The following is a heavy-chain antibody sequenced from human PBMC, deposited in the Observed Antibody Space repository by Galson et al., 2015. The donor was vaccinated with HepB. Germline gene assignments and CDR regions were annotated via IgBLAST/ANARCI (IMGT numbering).Heavy chain of an antibody. CDR3: AKDLSSSGLYDAFDI. CDR1: GFTFDDYA. D-gene: IGHD6-6*01. CDR2: ISWNSGSI. V-gene: IGHV3-9*01. J-gene: IGHJ3*02. Sequence: SLRLSCAASGFTFDDYAMHWVRQAPGKGLEWVSGISWNSGSIGYADSVKGRFTISRDNAKNSLYLQMNSLRAEDTALYYCAKDLSSSGLYDAFDIWGQGTMVPVSS.